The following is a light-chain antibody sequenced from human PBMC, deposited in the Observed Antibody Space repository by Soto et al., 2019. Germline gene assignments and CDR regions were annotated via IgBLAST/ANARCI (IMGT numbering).Light chain of an antibody. CDR2: DAS. CDR3: QQRSNWPRT. V-gene: IGKV3-11*01. CDR1: QSVGSY. J-gene: IGKJ2*01. Sequence: ETVLTQSPATLSLSPGERATLSCRASQSVGSYLAWYQQKPGQTPRLLIYDASNRATGIPARFSGSGSGTEFTLTISSLEPEDFAVYYCQQRSNWPRTFGQGTKLEIK.